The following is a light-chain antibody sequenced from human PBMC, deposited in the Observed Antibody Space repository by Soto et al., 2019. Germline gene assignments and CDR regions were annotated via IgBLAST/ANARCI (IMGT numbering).Light chain of an antibody. CDR2: AAS. CDR1: QGISSY. Sequence: DIQLTQSPSFLSASVGDRVTITCRASQGISSYLAWYQQKPGKAPNLLIYAASTLQSGVPSRFSGSGSGTEFTLTISSLQPEDFATYYCQQVKNYPITVGQGTRLESK. CDR3: QQVKNYPIT. J-gene: IGKJ5*01. V-gene: IGKV1-9*01.